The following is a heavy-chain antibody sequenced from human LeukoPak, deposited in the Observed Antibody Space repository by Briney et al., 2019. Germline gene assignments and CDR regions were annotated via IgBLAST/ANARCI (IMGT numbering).Heavy chain of an antibody. Sequence: GGSLRLSCTVSGFTLNSYEMSWIRQAPGKGLEWVSSIDYSGGSTYYADSVKGRFTISRDNSKNTLYLQMNSLRAEDTAVYYCAKDYEPLVGVHRWGDWFDPWGQGTLVTVSS. CDR1: GFTLNSYE. D-gene: IGHD1-26*01. CDR2: IDYSGGST. J-gene: IGHJ5*02. V-gene: IGHV3-23*01. CDR3: AKDYEPLVGVHRWGDWFDP.